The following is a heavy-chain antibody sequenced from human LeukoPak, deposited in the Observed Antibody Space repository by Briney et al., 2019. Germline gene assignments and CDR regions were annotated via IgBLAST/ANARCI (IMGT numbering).Heavy chain of an antibody. CDR3: ARDGAVAGADAIDI. J-gene: IGHJ3*02. D-gene: IGHD6-19*01. V-gene: IGHV3-30*04. CDR2: ISYDGSNK. CDR1: GITFSSYA. Sequence: GGSLRPSCAASGITFSSYAMHWVRQAPGKGLEWVAVISYDGSNKYYADSVKGRFTISRDNSKNTLYLQMSSLRPEDTAVYYCARDGAVAGADAIDIWGQGTVVTVSS.